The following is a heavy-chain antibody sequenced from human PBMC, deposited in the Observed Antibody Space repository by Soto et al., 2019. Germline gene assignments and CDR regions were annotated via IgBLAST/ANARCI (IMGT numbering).Heavy chain of an antibody. J-gene: IGHJ4*02. CDR1: GVTFASSA. V-gene: IGHV1-58*01. D-gene: IGHD5-12*01. CDR2: IVVGSGNT. CDR3: AAGTVEMATISY. Sequence: SAEVSCKASGVTFASSAVQWVRQARGQRLEWIGWIVVGSGNTNYAQKFQERVTITRDMSTSTAYMELSSLRSEDTAVYYCAAGTVEMATISYWGQGTLVTVSS.